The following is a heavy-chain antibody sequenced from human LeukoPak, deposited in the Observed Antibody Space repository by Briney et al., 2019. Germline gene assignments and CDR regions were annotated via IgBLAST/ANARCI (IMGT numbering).Heavy chain of an antibody. J-gene: IGHJ4*02. D-gene: IGHD3-16*02. Sequence: GRSLRLSCAASGFTFSSYGMHWVRQAPGKGLEWVAVIWYDGSNKYYADSVKGRFTISRDNSKNTLYLQMKSLRAEDTAVYYCARVSSRDDYIWGSYLDYWGQGTLVTVSS. CDR3: ARVSSRDDYIWGSYLDY. V-gene: IGHV3-33*01. CDR2: IWYDGSNK. CDR1: GFTFSSYG.